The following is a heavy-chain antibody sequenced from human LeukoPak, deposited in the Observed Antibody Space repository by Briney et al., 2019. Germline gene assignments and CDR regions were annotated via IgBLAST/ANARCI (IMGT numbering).Heavy chain of an antibody. D-gene: IGHD5-18*01. V-gene: IGHV3-23*01. Sequence: GGSLRLSCAASGFTFINHAMPWVRQAPGKGLEWVSGIRGSGDRTFYAESVKGRFTISRYNFKNTVYLEMNSLRAEDTAVYYCREDRFSYGYLHDWGQGTLVTVSS. CDR1: GFTFINHA. CDR2: IRGSGDRT. J-gene: IGHJ4*02. CDR3: REDRFSYGYLHD.